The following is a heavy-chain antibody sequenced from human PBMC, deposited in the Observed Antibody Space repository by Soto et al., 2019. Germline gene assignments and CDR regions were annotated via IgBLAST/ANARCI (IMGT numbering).Heavy chain of an antibody. Sequence: QVQLVESGGGVVQPGRSLRLSCAASGFTFSSYGMHWVRQAPGKGLEWVAVISYDGSNKYYADSVKGRFTISRDNSKNTLYLQMNSLRAEDTAVYYCAKDAPLWFGERNWFDPWGQGTLVTVSS. J-gene: IGHJ5*02. V-gene: IGHV3-30*18. D-gene: IGHD3-10*01. CDR1: GFTFSSYG. CDR3: AKDAPLWFGERNWFDP. CDR2: ISYDGSNK.